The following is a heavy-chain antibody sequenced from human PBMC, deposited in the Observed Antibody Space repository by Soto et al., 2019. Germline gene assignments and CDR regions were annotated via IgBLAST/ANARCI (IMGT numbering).Heavy chain of an antibody. V-gene: IGHV4-59*01. CDR1: GGSISSYY. J-gene: IGHJ4*02. D-gene: IGHD3-22*01. Sequence: PSETLSLTCTVSGGSISSYYWSWVRQPPGKGLEWIGYIYYSGSTNYNPSLKSRVTISVDTSKNQFSLKLSSVTAADTAVYYCARDYYDSSGYYPFDYWGQGTLVTVSS. CDR3: ARDYYDSSGYYPFDY. CDR2: IYYSGST.